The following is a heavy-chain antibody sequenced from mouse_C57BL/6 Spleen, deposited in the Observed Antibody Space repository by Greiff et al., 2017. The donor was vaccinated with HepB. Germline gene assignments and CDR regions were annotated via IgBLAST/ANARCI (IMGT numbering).Heavy chain of an antibody. CDR3: ARAYYDDGAWFAY. D-gene: IGHD2-4*01. CDR1: GYTFTSYW. V-gene: IGHV1-55*01. Sequence: QVQLQQPGAELVKPGASVKMSCKASGYTFTSYWITWVKQRPGQGLEWIGDIYPGSGSTNYNEKFKSKATLTVDTSSSTAYMQLISLTSEDSAVYYCARAYYDDGAWFAYWGQGTLVTVSA. J-gene: IGHJ3*01. CDR2: IYPGSGST.